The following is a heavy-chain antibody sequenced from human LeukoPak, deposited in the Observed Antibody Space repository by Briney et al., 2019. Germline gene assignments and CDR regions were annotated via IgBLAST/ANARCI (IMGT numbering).Heavy chain of an antibody. CDR2: IYTSGST. CDR1: GGSISSGSYY. CDR3: ARGGAYYYDSSGYYGY. D-gene: IGHD3-22*01. V-gene: IGHV4-61*02. Sequence: SQTLSLTCTVSGGSISSGSYYWSWIRQPAGQGLEWIGRIYTSGSTNYNPSLKSRVTISVDTSKNQFSLKLSSVTAADTAVYYCARGGAYYYDSSGYYGYWGQGTLVTVSS. J-gene: IGHJ4*02.